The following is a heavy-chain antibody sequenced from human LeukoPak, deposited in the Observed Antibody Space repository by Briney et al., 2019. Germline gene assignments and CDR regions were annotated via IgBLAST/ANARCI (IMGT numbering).Heavy chain of an antibody. CDR1: GGSFSGYY. J-gene: IGHJ6*02. CDR3: AGGYSGYDYGFDYYYGMDV. V-gene: IGHV4-34*01. D-gene: IGHD5-12*01. Sequence: PSETLSLTCAVYGGSFSGYYWSWIRQPPGKGLEWIGEINHSGSTNYNPSLKGRVTISVDTSKNQFSLKLSSVTAADTAVYYCAGGYSGYDYGFDYYYGMDVWGQGTTVTVSS. CDR2: INHSGST.